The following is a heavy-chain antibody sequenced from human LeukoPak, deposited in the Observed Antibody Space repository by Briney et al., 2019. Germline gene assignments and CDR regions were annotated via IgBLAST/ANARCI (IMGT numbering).Heavy chain of an antibody. CDR2: INHSGST. J-gene: IGHJ4*02. Sequence: SETLSLTCAVYGGSFSGYYWSWIRQPPGKGLEWIGEINHSGSTNYNPSLKSRVTISVDTSKNQFSLKLSSVTAADTAVYYCYTGSGSYNPLDWGQGTLVTVSS. CDR1: GGSFSGYY. CDR3: YTGSGSYNPLD. V-gene: IGHV4-34*01. D-gene: IGHD3-10*01.